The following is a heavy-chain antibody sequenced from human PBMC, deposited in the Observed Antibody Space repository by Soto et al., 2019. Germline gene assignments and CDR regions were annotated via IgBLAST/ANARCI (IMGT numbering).Heavy chain of an antibody. CDR2: IWYDGSNK. Sequence: PGGSLRLSCAASGFTFSSYGMHWVRQAPGKGLEWVAVIWYDGSNKYYADSVKGRFTISRDNSKNTLYLQMNSLRAEDTAVYYCARDGRDDFWSGSQPLGYWGRGTLVTVAS. D-gene: IGHD3-3*01. CDR1: GFTFSSYG. V-gene: IGHV3-33*01. J-gene: IGHJ4*02. CDR3: ARDGRDDFWSGSQPLGY.